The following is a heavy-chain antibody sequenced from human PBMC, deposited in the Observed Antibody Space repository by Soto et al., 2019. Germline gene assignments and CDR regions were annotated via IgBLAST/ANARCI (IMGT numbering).Heavy chain of an antibody. D-gene: IGHD3-10*01. CDR2: ISWNSGSI. V-gene: IGHV3-9*01. Sequence: PGGSLRLSCAASGFTFDDYAMHWVRQAPGKGLEWVSGISWNSGSIGYADSVKGRFTISRDNAKNSLYLQMNSLRAEDTALYYCAKVGYGSGSYYFDYWGQGTLVTVSS. CDR3: AKVGYGSGSYYFDY. J-gene: IGHJ4*02. CDR1: GFTFDDYA.